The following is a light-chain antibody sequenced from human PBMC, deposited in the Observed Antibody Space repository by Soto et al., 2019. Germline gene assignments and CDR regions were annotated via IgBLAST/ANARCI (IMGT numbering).Light chain of an antibody. J-gene: IGLJ1*01. CDR1: SSDVGGYNY. CDR3: GSYTSSSTLGYV. Sequence: QSALTQPASVSGSPGQWITISCTGTSSDVGGYNYVSWYQQHPGKAPKLMIYDVTTRPSGVSNRFSGSKSVNTASLTISGLQAEDEADYYCGSYTSSSTLGYVFGTGTKLTVL. V-gene: IGLV2-14*01. CDR2: DVT.